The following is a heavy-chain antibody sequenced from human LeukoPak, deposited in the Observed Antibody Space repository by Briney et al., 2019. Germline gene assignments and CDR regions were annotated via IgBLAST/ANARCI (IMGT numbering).Heavy chain of an antibody. V-gene: IGHV3-21*04. D-gene: IGHD6-19*01. CDR2: ISSSSSYI. CDR3: ARDRTRLGSGWYKVGDY. Sequence: PGGSLRLSCAASGFTFSSYSMNWVRQAPGKGLEWVSSISSSSSYIYYADSVKGRFTISRDNSKNTLYLQMNSLRAEDTAVYYCARDRTRLGSGWYKVGDYWGQGTLVTVSS. J-gene: IGHJ4*02. CDR1: GFTFSSYS.